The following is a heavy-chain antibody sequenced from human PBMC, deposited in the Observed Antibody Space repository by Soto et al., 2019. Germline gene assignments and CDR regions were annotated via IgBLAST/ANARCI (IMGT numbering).Heavy chain of an antibody. D-gene: IGHD3-3*01. CDR1: GYSFTSYW. Sequence: GESLKISFRGSGYSFTSYWIGWVRQMPGKGLEWMGIIYPGDSDTRYSPSFQGQVTISADKSISTAYLQWSSLKASDTAMYYCARRRVGDFWSGSDYYYGMDVWGQGTTVTVSS. V-gene: IGHV5-51*01. J-gene: IGHJ6*02. CDR2: IYPGDSDT. CDR3: ARRRVGDFWSGSDYYYGMDV.